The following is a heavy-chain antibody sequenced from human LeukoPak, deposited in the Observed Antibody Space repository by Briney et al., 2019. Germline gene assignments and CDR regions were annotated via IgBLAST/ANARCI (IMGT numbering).Heavy chain of an antibody. V-gene: IGHV4-38-2*02. J-gene: IGHJ4*02. CDR2: ISHAGST. D-gene: IGHD3-10*01. Sequence: SETLSLTCTVSGYSISSGYYWGWIRQPPGKGLEWIGSISHAGSTDYSPSLKSRVTISLDTSKNQFSLKLRPVTAADTAVYYCARILRGVIVTSFDYWGQGILVTVSS. CDR1: GYSISSGYY. CDR3: ARILRGVIVTSFDY.